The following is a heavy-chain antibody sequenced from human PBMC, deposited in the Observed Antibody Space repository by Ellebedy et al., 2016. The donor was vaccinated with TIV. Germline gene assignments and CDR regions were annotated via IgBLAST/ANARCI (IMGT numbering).Heavy chain of an antibody. CDR3: ATDLFSCTISNCYVY. Sequence: GESLKISXATSGFTFSTFWMSWVRQAPGKGLEWVANIIEDGTDSYYVDSVRGRFTVSRDNAKNSLYLEMNSLRAEDTAVYYCATDLFSCTISNCYVYWGQGTLVTVSS. D-gene: IGHD2-8*01. J-gene: IGHJ4*02. V-gene: IGHV3-7*01. CDR2: IIEDGTDS. CDR1: GFTFSTFW.